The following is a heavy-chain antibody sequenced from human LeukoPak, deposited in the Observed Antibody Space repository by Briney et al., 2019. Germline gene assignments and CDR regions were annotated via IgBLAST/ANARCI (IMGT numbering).Heavy chain of an antibody. V-gene: IGHV4-34*01. CDR1: GWSFNDYY. D-gene: IGHD2-2*01. Sequence: PSETLSLTCAVYGWSFNDYYWNWIRQPPGKGLEWIGEVNARGDTNYHRSLKSRVTISVDTSKNQLSLRLTSMIAADTAVYYCARGQVPAARGYNWFDPWGQGTLVTVSS. CDR3: ARGQVPAARGYNWFDP. J-gene: IGHJ5*02. CDR2: VNARGDT.